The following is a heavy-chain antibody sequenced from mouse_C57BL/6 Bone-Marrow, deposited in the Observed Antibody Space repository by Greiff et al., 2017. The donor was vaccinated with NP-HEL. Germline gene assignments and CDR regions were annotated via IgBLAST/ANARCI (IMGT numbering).Heavy chain of an antibody. V-gene: IGHV14-2*01. CDR2: IDPEDGET. D-gene: IGHD1-1*01. CDR1: GFNIKDYY. Sequence: EVKLMESGAELVKPGASVKLSCTASGFNIKDYYMHWVKQRTEQGLEWIGRIDPEDGETKYAPKFQGKATITADTSSNTAYLQLSSLTSEDTAVYYCAPYYGSSFFAYWGQGTLVTVSA. CDR3: APYYGSSFFAY. J-gene: IGHJ3*01.